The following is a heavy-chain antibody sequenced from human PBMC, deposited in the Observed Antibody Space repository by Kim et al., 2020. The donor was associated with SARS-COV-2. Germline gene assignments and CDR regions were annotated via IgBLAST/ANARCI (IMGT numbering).Heavy chain of an antibody. J-gene: IGHJ4*02. CDR1: GFNFGDYP. D-gene: IGHD4-4*01. Sequence: GGSLRLSCAVSGFNFGDYPMNWVRQAPGKGLECVSSINHDGNYIYYADSVKGRFTISRDNARNSLYLQMNSLRAGDTAIYYCARDINYNFDYWGQGAQVTVSS. CDR3: ARDINYNFDY. CDR2: INHDGNYI. V-gene: IGHV3-21*01.